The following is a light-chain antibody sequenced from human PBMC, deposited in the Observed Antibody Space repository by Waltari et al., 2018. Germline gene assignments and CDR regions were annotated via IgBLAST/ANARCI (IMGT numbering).Light chain of an antibody. CDR3: QQTYSTPRT. CDR2: AAS. CDR1: QGVNFY. J-gene: IGKJ1*01. V-gene: IGKV1-39*01. Sequence: IQLTQSPSSLSASVGDSVTITCRASQGVNFYLAWYQQKPGKAPNLLIYAASSLQSGVPSRFSGSGSGTDFTLTISSLQSEDFATYYCQQTYSTPRTFGQGTKVEVK.